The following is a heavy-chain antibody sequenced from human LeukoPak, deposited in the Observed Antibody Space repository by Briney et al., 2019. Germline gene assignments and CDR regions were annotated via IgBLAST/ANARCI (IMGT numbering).Heavy chain of an antibody. CDR3: ARGGYYYYYMDV. V-gene: IGHV4-59*08. J-gene: IGHJ6*03. D-gene: IGHD2-15*01. Sequence: PSETLSLTCTVSGGSISRYYWSWIRQPPGTGLEWIGYIYYSGSTNYNPSLKSRVTISVDTSKNQISLKLSSETAADTAVYYCARGGYYYYYMDVWGKGTTVTVSS. CDR2: IYYSGST. CDR1: GGSISRYY.